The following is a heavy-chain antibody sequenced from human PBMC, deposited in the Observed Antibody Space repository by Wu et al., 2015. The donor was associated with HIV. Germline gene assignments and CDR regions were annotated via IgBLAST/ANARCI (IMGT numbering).Heavy chain of an antibody. V-gene: IGHV1-2*02. CDR3: ARLQSLSGFYSNADY. CDR1: GYTFTAYD. CDR2: INPNRGGT. D-gene: IGHD3-22*01. Sequence: QVQLLQSGAEVRPPGASVKVSCKAPGYTFTAYDMHWVRQAPGRGLEWMGWINPNRGGTKYAQKFQDRVTMTRDTAVSTAYMELNSLRSDDTAVHYCARLQSLSGFYSNADYWGQGTLVTVSS. J-gene: IGHJ4*02.